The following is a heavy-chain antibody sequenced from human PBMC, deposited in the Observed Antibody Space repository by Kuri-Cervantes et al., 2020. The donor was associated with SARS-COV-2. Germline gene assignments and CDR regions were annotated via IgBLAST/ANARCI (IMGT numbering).Heavy chain of an antibody. D-gene: IGHD6-13*01. J-gene: IGHJ5*02. Sequence: SETLSLTCTVSGGSISSSSYYWSWIRQPPGKGLEWIGYIYYSGSTNYNPSLKSRVTISVDTSKNQFSLKLSSVTAADTAVYYCARVKYSSSWYGDWFDPWGQGTLVTVSS. CDR3: ARVKYSSSWYGDWFDP. CDR1: GGSISSSSYY. V-gene: IGHV4-61*01. CDR2: IYYSGST.